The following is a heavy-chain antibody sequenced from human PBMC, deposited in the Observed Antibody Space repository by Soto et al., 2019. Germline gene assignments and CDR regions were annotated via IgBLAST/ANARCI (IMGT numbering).Heavy chain of an antibody. D-gene: IGHD3-10*01. CDR3: ARTSRVKGDWYFDL. CDR1: GGSISSYY. Sequence: QVQLQESGPGLVKPSETLSLTCTVSGGSISSYYWSWIRQPPGKGLEWIGYSYYSGSTNYNPSLNSRVTISVDTSKNQFYLKLSSVTAADTAVYYCARTSRVKGDWYFDLWGRGTLVTVSS. CDR2: SYYSGST. J-gene: IGHJ2*01. V-gene: IGHV4-59*01.